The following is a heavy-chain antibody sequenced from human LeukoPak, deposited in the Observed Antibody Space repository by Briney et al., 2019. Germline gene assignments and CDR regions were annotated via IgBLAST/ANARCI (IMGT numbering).Heavy chain of an antibody. D-gene: IGHD6-19*01. CDR2: IKQDGSEK. V-gene: IGHV3-7*01. J-gene: IGHJ6*03. CDR3: ARDRAVAGRSPAYYYYYMDV. Sequence: PGGSLRLSCAASGFTFSSYWMSWVRQAPGKGLEWVANIKQDGSEKYYVDSVKDRFTISRDNAKNSLYLQMNSLRAEDTAVYYCARDRAVAGRSPAYYYYYMDVWGKGTTVTVSS. CDR1: GFTFSSYW.